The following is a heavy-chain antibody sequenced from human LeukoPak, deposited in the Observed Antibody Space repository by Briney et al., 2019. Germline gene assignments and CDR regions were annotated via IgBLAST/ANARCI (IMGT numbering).Heavy chain of an antibody. CDR3: AKAAVAGVLYNWFDP. D-gene: IGHD6-19*01. Sequence: GGSLRLSCAASGFTFSSYGMHWVRQAPGKGLEWLAVISYDGSNKYYADSVKGRFTISRDNSKNTLYLQMNSLRAEDTAVYYCAKAAVAGVLYNWFDPWGQGTLVTVSS. V-gene: IGHV3-30*18. CDR2: ISYDGSNK. J-gene: IGHJ5*02. CDR1: GFTFSSYG.